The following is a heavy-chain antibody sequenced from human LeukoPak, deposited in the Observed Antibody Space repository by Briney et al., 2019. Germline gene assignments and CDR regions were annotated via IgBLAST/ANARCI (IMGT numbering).Heavy chain of an antibody. D-gene: IGHD2-15*01. Sequence: GASLRLSCAASGFSFSANWMTWVRQAPGTGLEWVANINPAGSETYYVDPVKGRFSISRDNAKNLVYLQMNSLRAEDTAVYHCARFGYVAAVDVWGQGTPVTVSS. J-gene: IGHJ4*02. CDR1: GFSFSANW. V-gene: IGHV3-7*01. CDR3: ARFGYVAAVDV. CDR2: INPAGSET.